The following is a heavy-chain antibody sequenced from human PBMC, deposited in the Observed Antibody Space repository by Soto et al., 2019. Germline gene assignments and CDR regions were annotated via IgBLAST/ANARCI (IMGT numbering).Heavy chain of an antibody. V-gene: IGHV4-39*01. CDR1: SDSITSSPYH. D-gene: IGHD1-26*01. Sequence: QLQLQESGPGLVKPSETLSLTCKVSSDSITSSPYHWGWIRQPPGKGLEWIGNLDYSGNTYYNPSLKGRDPMSVDTSKNHFSLHLSSVTAADTAIYFCARHRPGGGSTPGWFDPWGQGTLVTVSS. J-gene: IGHJ5*02. CDR2: LDYSGNT. CDR3: ARHRPGGGSTPGWFDP.